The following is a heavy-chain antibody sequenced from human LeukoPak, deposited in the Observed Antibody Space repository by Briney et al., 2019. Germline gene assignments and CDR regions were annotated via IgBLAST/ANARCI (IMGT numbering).Heavy chain of an antibody. V-gene: IGHV3-74*01. D-gene: IGHD3-10*01. Sequence: PGGSLRLSRAASGFTFSSYWMHWVRQAPGKGLVWVSRINSDGSSTSYADSVKGRFTISRDNAKNTLYLQMNSLRAEGTAVYYCARLTMEGGSGSYYWPISQKLLFDYWGQGTLVTVSS. J-gene: IGHJ4*02. CDR3: ARLTMEGGSGSYYWPISQKLLFDY. CDR2: INSDGSST. CDR1: GFTFSSYW.